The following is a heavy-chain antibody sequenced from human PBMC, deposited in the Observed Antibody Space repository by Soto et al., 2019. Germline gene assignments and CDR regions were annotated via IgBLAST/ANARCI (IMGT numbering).Heavy chain of an antibody. CDR1: GFTFSSYA. Sequence: HPGGSLRLSCAASGFTFSSYAMHWVRQAPGKGLEWVAVISYDGSNKYYADSVKGRFTISRDNSKNTLYLQMNSLRAEDTAVYYCAREQQLDGGCLDYWGQGTLVTVSS. V-gene: IGHV3-30-3*01. CDR3: AREQQLDGGCLDY. D-gene: IGHD6-13*01. J-gene: IGHJ4*02. CDR2: ISYDGSNK.